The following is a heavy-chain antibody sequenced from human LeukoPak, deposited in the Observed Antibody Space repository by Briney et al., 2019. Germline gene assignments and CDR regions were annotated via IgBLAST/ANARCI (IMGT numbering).Heavy chain of an antibody. CDR3: TRDLPALAYCGGDCYSSDAFDI. V-gene: IGHV3-49*03. CDR2: IRSKAYGGTT. Sequence: GGSLRLSCTASGFTFGDYAMSWFRQVQGRGLERVGFIRSKAYGGTTEYAASVKGRFTISRDDSKSIAYLQMNSLKTEDTAVYYCTRDLPALAYCGGDCYSSDAFDIWGQGTMVTVSS. J-gene: IGHJ3*02. D-gene: IGHD2-21*02. CDR1: GFTFGDYA.